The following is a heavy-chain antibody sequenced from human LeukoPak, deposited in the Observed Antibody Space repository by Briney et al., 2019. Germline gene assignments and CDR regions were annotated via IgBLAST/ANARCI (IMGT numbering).Heavy chain of an antibody. CDR3: VRDGDDFNFDY. Sequence: GGSLRLSCAASGFTFRSYWMHWVRQAPGKGLVWVSRVIRDGSFTNYADSVKDRFTISRDNAKNTLYLQMNSLRAEDTAVYYCVRDGDDFNFDYWGQGSLVIVSS. D-gene: IGHD5-24*01. CDR1: GFTFRSYW. J-gene: IGHJ4*02. V-gene: IGHV3-74*01. CDR2: VIRDGSFT.